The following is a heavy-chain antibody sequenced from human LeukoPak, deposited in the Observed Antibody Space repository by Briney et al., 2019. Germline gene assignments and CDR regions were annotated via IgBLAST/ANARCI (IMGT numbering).Heavy chain of an antibody. V-gene: IGHV4-34*01. CDR1: GGSFSGYY. CDR3: ASLGPSSWYDFDY. D-gene: IGHD6-13*01. CDR2: INHSGST. J-gene: IGHJ4*02. Sequence: SETPSLTCAVYGGSFSGYYWSWIRQPPGKGLEWIGEINHSGSTNYNPSLKSRVTISVDTSKNQFSLKLSSVAAADTAVYYCASLGPSSWYDFDYWGQGTLVTVSS.